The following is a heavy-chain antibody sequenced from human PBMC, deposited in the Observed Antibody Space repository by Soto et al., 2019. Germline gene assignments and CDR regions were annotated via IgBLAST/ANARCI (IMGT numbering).Heavy chain of an antibody. J-gene: IGHJ4*02. CDR3: AREKSGYYDY. D-gene: IGHD3-3*01. CDR2: ISTNKGNT. Sequence: GASVKVSCKASGYTFTNYGISWVRQAPGQGLEWMGWISTNKGNTNYGQKLQGRVTMTTEKSTSTAYMELRSLRSDDTAVYYCAREKSGYYDYWGQGTLVTVSS. CDR1: GYTFTNYG. V-gene: IGHV1-18*01.